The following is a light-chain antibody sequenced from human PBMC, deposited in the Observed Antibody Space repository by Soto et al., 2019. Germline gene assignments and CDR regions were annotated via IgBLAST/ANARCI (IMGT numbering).Light chain of an antibody. CDR1: QSVSNW. CDR2: DAS. J-gene: IGKJ4*01. CDR3: QQYNNWPLT. Sequence: DTQMTQSPSTLSASVGDRVTITCRASQSVSNWLAWYQQKRGKAPELLIYDASSLKSGVPSRFRGSRSGTEFTLTISSLQSEDFAVYYCQQYNNWPLTFGGGTKVDIK. V-gene: IGKV1-5*01.